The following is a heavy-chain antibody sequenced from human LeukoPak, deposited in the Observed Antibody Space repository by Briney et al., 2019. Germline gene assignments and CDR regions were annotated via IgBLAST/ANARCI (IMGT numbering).Heavy chain of an antibody. CDR3: AKGQGYSSGWYSDY. J-gene: IGHJ4*02. D-gene: IGHD6-19*01. V-gene: IGHV3-43*01. Sequence: GGSLRLSCAASGFTFSDYYMSWIRQAPGKGLEWVSLISWDGGSTYYADSVKGRFTISRDNSKNSLYLQMNSLRTEDTALYYCAKGQGYSSGWYSDYWGQGTLVTVSS. CDR1: GFTFSDYY. CDR2: ISWDGGST.